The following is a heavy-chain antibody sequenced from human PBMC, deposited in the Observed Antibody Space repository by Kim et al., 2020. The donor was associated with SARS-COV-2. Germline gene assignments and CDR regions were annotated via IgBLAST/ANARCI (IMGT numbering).Heavy chain of an antibody. J-gene: IGHJ4*02. CDR2: INPSGGST. Sequence: ASVKVSCKASGYTFTSYYMHWVRQAPGQGLEWMGIINPSGGSTSYAQKFQGRVTMTRDTSTSTVYMELSSLRSEDTAVYYCARSGVVAAHRGQLDYWGQGTLVTVSS. D-gene: IGHD2-15*01. CDR3: ARSGVVAAHRGQLDY. CDR1: GYTFTSYY. V-gene: IGHV1-46*01.